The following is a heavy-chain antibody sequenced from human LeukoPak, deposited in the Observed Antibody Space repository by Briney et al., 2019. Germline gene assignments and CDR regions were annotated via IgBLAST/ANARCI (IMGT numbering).Heavy chain of an antibody. V-gene: IGHV3-48*04. CDR2: ISSSGSTI. Sequence: GGSLRLSCAASGFTFSSYSMNWVRQAPGKGLEWVSYISSSGSTIYYADSVKGRFTISRDNAKNSLYLQMNSLRAEDTAVYYCARERVLLWFGESPRGAFDIWGQGTMVTVSS. CDR3: ARERVLLWFGESPRGAFDI. D-gene: IGHD3-10*01. CDR1: GFTFSSYS. J-gene: IGHJ3*02.